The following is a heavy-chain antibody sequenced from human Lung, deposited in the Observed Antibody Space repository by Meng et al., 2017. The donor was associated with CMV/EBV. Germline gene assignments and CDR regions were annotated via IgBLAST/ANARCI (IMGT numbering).Heavy chain of an antibody. D-gene: IGHD1-1*01. CDR2: ITSASRYI. Sequence: ESLKISCAASGFTFGFYSLNWVRQAPGKGLEWVASITSASRYIFYADSVRGRFTVSRDNAKNSIYLQMNSLRAEDTAVYYCARDQGSYEQLAPDYYYGMDVWGQGTXVTVSS. J-gene: IGHJ6*02. CDR1: GFTFGFYS. CDR3: ARDQGSYEQLAPDYYYGMDV. V-gene: IGHV3-21*01.